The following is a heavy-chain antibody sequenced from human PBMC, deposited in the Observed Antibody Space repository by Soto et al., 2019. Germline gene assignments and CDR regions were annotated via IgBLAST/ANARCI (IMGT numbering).Heavy chain of an antibody. CDR3: ARGRGYGDYWSFDP. CDR2: IIYRDGDST. V-gene: IGHV3-23*01. CDR1: GFTFSSYA. D-gene: IGHD4-17*01. Sequence: EVQVLESGGGLVQIGGSLKLSCAASGFTFSSYAMDWVRQAPGKGLEWVSAIIYRDGDSTYYADTVKGRFTISRDNSRNTLFLQIDSLRAEDTAIYYCARGRGYGDYWSFDPWGQGTLFIVSS. J-gene: IGHJ5*02.